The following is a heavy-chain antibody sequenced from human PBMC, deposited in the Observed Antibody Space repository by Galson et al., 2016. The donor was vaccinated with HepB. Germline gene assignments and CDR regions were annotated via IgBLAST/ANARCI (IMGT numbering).Heavy chain of an antibody. J-gene: IGHJ4*02. CDR1: GFTFSSYS. V-gene: IGHV3-48*04. CDR2: ISTSGSTI. D-gene: IGHD2-2*01. Sequence: SLRLSCAGSGFTFSSYSMNWVRQAPGKGLEWVSYISTSGSTIYYADSVKGRFTISRDNAMNSLYLQMNSLRAEDTAVYYCAIEDEADQWGQGTLVTVSS. CDR3: AIEDEADQ.